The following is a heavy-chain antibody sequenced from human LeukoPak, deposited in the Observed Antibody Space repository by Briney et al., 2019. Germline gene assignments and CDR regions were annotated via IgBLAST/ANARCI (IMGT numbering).Heavy chain of an antibody. CDR1: GGXISTYY. Sequence: SETLSLTCSISGGXISTYYWTWIRQPPGKGLEWIGYIYHTGSTNYNPSLKSRVTMSVDTSKKQFSLRLSSVTAADTAVYYCARHTYNSGWYYFDYWGQGTLVTVSS. CDR2: IYHTGST. D-gene: IGHD6-19*01. J-gene: IGHJ4*02. V-gene: IGHV4-59*08. CDR3: ARHTYNSGWYYFDY.